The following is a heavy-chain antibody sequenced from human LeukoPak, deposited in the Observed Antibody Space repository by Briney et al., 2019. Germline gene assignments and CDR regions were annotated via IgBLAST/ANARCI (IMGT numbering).Heavy chain of an antibody. D-gene: IGHD2-2*02. CDR2: ISPNSGDT. V-gene: IGHV1-2*02. CDR1: GYTFTGYY. J-gene: IGHJ3*02. Sequence: GASVKVSCKASGYTFTGYYMHWVRQAPGQGLEWMGWISPNSGDTNYAQKFQGRVTMTRDTSISTAYMELSSLRSEDTAVYYCATAPQFVVVVPAAISRAFDIWGQGTMVTVSS. CDR3: ATAPQFVVVVPAAISRAFDI.